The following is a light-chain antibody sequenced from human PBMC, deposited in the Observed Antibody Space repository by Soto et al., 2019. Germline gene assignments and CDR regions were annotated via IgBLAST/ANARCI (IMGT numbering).Light chain of an antibody. CDR1: QSVSSN. CDR3: QQGLT. Sequence: EIVMTQSPATLSVSPGERATLSCRASQSVSSNLVWYQQKPGQAPRLLIYGASTRATDIPARFSGSGSGTEFTLTISSLQSEDFAVYYCQQGLTFGGGTKVDIK. V-gene: IGKV3-15*01. J-gene: IGKJ4*01. CDR2: GAS.